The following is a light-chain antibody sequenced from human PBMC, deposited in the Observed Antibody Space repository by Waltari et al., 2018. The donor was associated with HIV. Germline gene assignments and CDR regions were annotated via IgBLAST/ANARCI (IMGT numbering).Light chain of an antibody. Sequence: QSALTQPPSASGSPGQSVTISCTGTSSDVGPYDYVSWYQQHPDKAPRLIIKEVNKRPSGVPDRFSGAKSGNTASLTVSGLQAEDEADYYCTSYAGSNNLVIFGGGTKVTVL. J-gene: IGLJ2*01. CDR2: EVN. V-gene: IGLV2-8*01. CDR3: TSYAGSNNLVI. CDR1: SSDVGPYDY.